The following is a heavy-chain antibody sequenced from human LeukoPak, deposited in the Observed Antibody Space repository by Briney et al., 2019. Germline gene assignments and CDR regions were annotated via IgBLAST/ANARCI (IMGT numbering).Heavy chain of an antibody. Sequence: ASVKVSCKASGYTFTGYYMHWVRQAPGQGLEWMGRINPNSGGTNYAQKFQGRVTMTRDTSISTAYMELSRLRSDDTAVYYCARALRVYCSGGSCPNDYWGPGTLVTVSS. CDR2: INPNSGGT. CDR3: ARALRVYCSGGSCPNDY. D-gene: IGHD2-15*01. CDR1: GYTFTGYY. V-gene: IGHV1-2*06. J-gene: IGHJ4*02.